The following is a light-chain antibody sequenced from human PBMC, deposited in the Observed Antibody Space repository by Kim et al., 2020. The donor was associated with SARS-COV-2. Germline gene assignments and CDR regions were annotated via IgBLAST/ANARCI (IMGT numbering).Light chain of an antibody. J-gene: IGKJ4*01. CDR2: GAS. V-gene: IGKV3-20*01. CDR3: QQYGSSPLT. Sequence: EIVLTQSPGTLSLSPGERATLSCRASQSVSSSYLAWYQQKPGQAPRLLIYGASSRATGIPDRFSGSGSGIDFTLTISRLEPEDFAVYYCQQYGSSPLTFGGGTKMDIK. CDR1: QSVSSSY.